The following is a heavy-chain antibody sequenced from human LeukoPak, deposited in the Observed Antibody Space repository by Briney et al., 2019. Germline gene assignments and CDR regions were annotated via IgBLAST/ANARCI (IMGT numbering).Heavy chain of an antibody. J-gene: IGHJ3*02. V-gene: IGHV3-73*01. CDR1: GITFRGSA. Sequence: GGSLRLSCAASGITFRGSAMHWVRQASGKGLEWVGRIRSKANGYTTAYGASVKGRFTISRDDSQRATYVQMNSLKIEDTAVYYCARLAGGDAFDIWGPGTMVTVSS. CDR3: ARLAGGDAFDI. D-gene: IGHD2-15*01. CDR2: IRSKANGYTT.